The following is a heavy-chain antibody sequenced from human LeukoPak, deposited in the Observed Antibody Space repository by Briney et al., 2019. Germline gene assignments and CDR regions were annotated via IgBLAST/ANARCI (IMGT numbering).Heavy chain of an antibody. CDR2: IYTSGST. CDR3: ASQRGNYYYYYYMDV. Sequence: NPSETLSLTCTVSGGSISSYYWSWIRQPAGKGLEWIGRIYTSGSTNYNPSLKSRVTISVDTSKNQFSLKLSSVTAADTAVYYCASQRGNYYYYYYMDVWGKGTTVTVSS. J-gene: IGHJ6*03. CDR1: GGSISSYY. V-gene: IGHV4-4*07. D-gene: IGHD3-16*01.